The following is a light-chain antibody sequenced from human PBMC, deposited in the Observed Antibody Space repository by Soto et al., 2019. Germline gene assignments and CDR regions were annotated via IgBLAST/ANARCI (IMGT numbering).Light chain of an antibody. Sequence: ETLLPQSPDTLSLSPGERATLSCRTSQSVGSTYLAWNQQKPGQAPTLLIYEASRRATGIPDRFSGSGSGTDFTLTISRLEPEDFAVYYCQQFGTSPRYTFGQGTKLEI. V-gene: IGKV3-20*01. CDR2: EAS. CDR1: QSVGSTY. CDR3: QQFGTSPRYT. J-gene: IGKJ2*01.